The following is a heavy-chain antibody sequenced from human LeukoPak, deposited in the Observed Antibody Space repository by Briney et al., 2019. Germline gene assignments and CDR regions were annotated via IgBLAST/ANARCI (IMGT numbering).Heavy chain of an antibody. CDR1: GFAFSSYS. CDR2: ISSTSSYI. V-gene: IGHV3-21*01. D-gene: IGHD3-22*01. CDR3: ARDETSSGYYSPFDAVDI. J-gene: IGHJ3*02. Sequence: GGSLRLSCAASGFAFSSYSMNWVRQAPGKGLEWVSSISSTSSYIYYADSVKGRFTISRDNAKNSLYPQMNSLRAEDTAVYYCARDETSSGYYSPFDAVDIWGQGTMVTVSS.